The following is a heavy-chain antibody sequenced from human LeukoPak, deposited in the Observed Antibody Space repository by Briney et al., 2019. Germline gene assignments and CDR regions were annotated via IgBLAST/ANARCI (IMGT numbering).Heavy chain of an antibody. J-gene: IGHJ6*03. V-gene: IGHV3-21*01. D-gene: IGHD4-11*01. CDR1: GFTFSSYS. CDR3: ARKGTVTDHYYYYYMDV. CDR2: ISSSSSYI. Sequence: PGGSLRLSCAASGFTFSSYSMNWVRQAPGKGLEWVSSISSSSSYIYYADSVKGRFTISRDNAKNSLYLQMNSLRAEDTAVYYCARKGTVTDHYYYYYMDVWGKGTTVTVSS.